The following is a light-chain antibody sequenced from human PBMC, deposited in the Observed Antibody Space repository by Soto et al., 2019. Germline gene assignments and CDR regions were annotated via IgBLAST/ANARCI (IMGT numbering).Light chain of an antibody. Sequence: EIVMTQSPATLAVSPSEGAAVSFRASQSVSSNLAWYQQKPGQAPRLLIYGASTRATGIPARFSGSGSGTDFTLTISRLEPEDFAVYYCQQCGSSSTFGQGTRLEIK. CDR1: QSVSSN. CDR2: GAS. CDR3: QQCGSSST. J-gene: IGKJ5*01. V-gene: IGKV3D-15*01.